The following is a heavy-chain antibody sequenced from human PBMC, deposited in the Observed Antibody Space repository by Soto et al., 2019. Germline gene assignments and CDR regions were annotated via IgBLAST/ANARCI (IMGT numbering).Heavy chain of an antibody. J-gene: IGHJ6*02. V-gene: IGHV3-48*02. Sequence: EVQLVESGGGLVQPGGSLRLSCAASGFTFSSYSMNWVRQAPGKGLEWVSYISSSSSTIYYADSVKGRFTISRDNAKNSLYLQMNSLRDEDTAVYYCATRHPEGYYYGSGSYLNLTDVWGQGTTVTVSS. D-gene: IGHD3-10*01. CDR1: GFTFSSYS. CDR2: ISSSSSTI. CDR3: ATRHPEGYYYGSGSYLNLTDV.